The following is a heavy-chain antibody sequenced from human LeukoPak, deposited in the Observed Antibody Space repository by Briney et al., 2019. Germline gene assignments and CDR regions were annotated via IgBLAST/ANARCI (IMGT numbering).Heavy chain of an antibody. CDR2: ISAYNGNT. CDR3: AREVEDIVVVPAATPLAH. V-gene: IGHV1-18*01. D-gene: IGHD2-2*01. J-gene: IGHJ4*02. Sequence: ASVTVSCKASGYTFTSYGISWVRQAPGQGLEWMGWISAYNGNTNYAQKLQGRVTMTTDTSTSTAYMELRSLRSDDTAVYYCAREVEDIVVVPAATPLAHWGQGTLVTVSS. CDR1: GYTFTSYG.